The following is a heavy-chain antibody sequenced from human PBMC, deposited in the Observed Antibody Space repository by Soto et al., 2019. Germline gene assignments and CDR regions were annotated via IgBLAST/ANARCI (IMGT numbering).Heavy chain of an antibody. Sequence: ALLKVYCKASGYTFTMYDINWVRKATGQGLEWMGWMNPNSGNTGYAQKFQGRVTMTRNTSISTAYMELSSLRSEDTAVYYCARDMITFGGAKRPTYHYYYGMDVWGQGTTVTVSS. J-gene: IGHJ6*02. CDR3: ARDMITFGGAKRPTYHYYYGMDV. CDR1: GYTFTMYD. D-gene: IGHD3-16*01. CDR2: MNPNSGNT. V-gene: IGHV1-8*01.